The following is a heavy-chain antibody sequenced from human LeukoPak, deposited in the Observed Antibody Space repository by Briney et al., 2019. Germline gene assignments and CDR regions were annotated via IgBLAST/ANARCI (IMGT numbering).Heavy chain of an antibody. V-gene: IGHV1-46*01. D-gene: IGHD6-19*01. CDR3: AKGYSGWYYFDY. Sequence: ASVKVSCKASGYTFTSYYMHWVRQAPGQGLEWMGIINPSGGSTSYAQKFQGRVTMTRDMSTSTVYMELSSLRSEDTAVYYCAKGYSGWYYFDYWGQGTLVTVSS. CDR2: INPSGGST. CDR1: GYTFTSYY. J-gene: IGHJ4*02.